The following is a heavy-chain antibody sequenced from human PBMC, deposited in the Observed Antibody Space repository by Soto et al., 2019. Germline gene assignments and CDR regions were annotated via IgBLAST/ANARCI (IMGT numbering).Heavy chain of an antibody. Sequence: SETLSLTCTVSGGPISSGGFYWSWIRQHPGKGLEWIAYIYYTGSTYYNPSLKSRVTMSVDTSKNQFSLKLSSVTAADTAVYYGTRFMTRSGGDYYYMDVWGKGTTVTVSS. J-gene: IGHJ6*03. CDR1: GGPISSGGFY. CDR3: TRFMTRSGGDYYYMDV. D-gene: IGHD3-16*01. V-gene: IGHV4-31*03. CDR2: IYYTGST.